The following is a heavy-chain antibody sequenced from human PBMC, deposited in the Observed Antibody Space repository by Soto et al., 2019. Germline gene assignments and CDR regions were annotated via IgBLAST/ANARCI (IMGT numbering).Heavy chain of an antibody. CDR2: INTAGDT. V-gene: IGHV3-13*01. CDR3: VRGRDSGLYYFDS. Sequence: GGSLRLSCGAAGFTFGVYDVHWVRQATGKGLEWVSTINTAGDTYSPGSVKGRFTISRENAKNSLYLQMNSLRVDDTAVYFCVRGRDSGLYYFDSWGQGTLVTVSS. CDR1: GFTFGVYD. D-gene: IGHD2-21*01. J-gene: IGHJ4*02.